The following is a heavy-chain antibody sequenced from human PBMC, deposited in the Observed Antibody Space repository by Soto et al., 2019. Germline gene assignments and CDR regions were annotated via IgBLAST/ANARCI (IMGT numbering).Heavy chain of an antibody. J-gene: IGHJ5*02. CDR2: IIPIFGAA. CDR3: ARPIAVAGTGNWFDP. V-gene: IGHV1-69*06. CDR1: GGTFSSYA. D-gene: IGHD6-19*01. Sequence: ASVKVSCKASGGTFSSYAISWVRQAPGQGLEWMGGIIPIFGAANYAQKFQGRVTITADKSTSTAYMELSSLRSEDTAVYYCARPIAVAGTGNWFDPWGQGTLVTVSS.